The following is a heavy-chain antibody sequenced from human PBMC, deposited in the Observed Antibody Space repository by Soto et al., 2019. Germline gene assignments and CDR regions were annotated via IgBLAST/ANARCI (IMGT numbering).Heavy chain of an antibody. CDR2: ISYDGSNK. CDR1: GFTFSSYG. J-gene: IGHJ3*02. CDR3: AKVGPYSSSVSFDI. Sequence: PGGSLRLSCAASGFTFSSYGMHWVRQAPGKGLEWVAVISYDGSNKYYADSVKGRFTISRDNSKNTLYLQMNSLRAEDTAVYYCAKVGPYSSSVSFDIWGQGTMVTVSS. D-gene: IGHD6-6*01. V-gene: IGHV3-30*18.